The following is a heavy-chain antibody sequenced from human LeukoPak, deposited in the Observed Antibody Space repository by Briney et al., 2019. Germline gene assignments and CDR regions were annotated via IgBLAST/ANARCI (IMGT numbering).Heavy chain of an antibody. Sequence: ASVKVSCKASGYTFTSYGISWVRQAPGRGLEWMGWISAYNGNTNYAQKLQGRVTMTTDTSTSTAYMKLRSLRSDDTAVYYCARDKVRYDFWSGYSPDEYYYYGMDVWGQGTTVTVSS. CDR2: ISAYNGNT. D-gene: IGHD3-3*01. V-gene: IGHV1-18*01. CDR3: ARDKVRYDFWSGYSPDEYYYYGMDV. J-gene: IGHJ6*02. CDR1: GYTFTSYG.